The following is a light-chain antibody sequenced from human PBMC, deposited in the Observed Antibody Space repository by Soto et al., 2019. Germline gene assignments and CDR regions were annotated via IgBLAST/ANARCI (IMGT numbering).Light chain of an antibody. J-gene: IGKJ1*01. CDR3: QQYNSAPRP. Sequence: QVSNSPAPVSASQWARFTMTSRASQDISNYLAWYQQKPGKVPKLLIYAASTLQSGVPSRFSGSGSGTDFTLTISSLQPEDVAPYYCQQYNSAPRPFGQGTKVDIK. CDR1: QDISNY. V-gene: IGKV1-27*01. CDR2: AAS.